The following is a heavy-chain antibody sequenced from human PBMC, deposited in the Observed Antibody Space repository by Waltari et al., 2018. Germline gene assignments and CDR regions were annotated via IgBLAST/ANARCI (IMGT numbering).Heavy chain of an antibody. CDR2: ITPNSGGT. CDR1: GYTFTGYY. J-gene: IGHJ6*02. V-gene: IGHV1-2*02. CDR3: ARDAYHYFGMDV. Sequence: QVQLVQSGAEVKKPGASVKVSCKASGYTFTGYYIHGVRQAPGQGLEWMGWITPNSGGTNYAQKFQGRVTMTRDTSISTVYMELSRLRSDDTAVYYCARDAYHYFGMDVWGQGTTVTVSS.